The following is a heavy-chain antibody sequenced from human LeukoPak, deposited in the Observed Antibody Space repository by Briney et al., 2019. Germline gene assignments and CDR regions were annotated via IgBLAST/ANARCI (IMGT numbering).Heavy chain of an antibody. CDR3: ARESPIAATKTFDY. CDR2: TYYRSKWYN. V-gene: IGHV6-1*01. Sequence: SQTLSLTCALSGDSVSSNSAAWNSIRQSPSRGLEWLGRTYYRSKWYNDYAVSVKSRITINPDTSKNQFSLQLNSVTPEDTAVYYCARESPIAATKTFDYWGQGTLVTVSS. CDR1: GDSVSSNSAA. J-gene: IGHJ4*02. D-gene: IGHD6-6*01.